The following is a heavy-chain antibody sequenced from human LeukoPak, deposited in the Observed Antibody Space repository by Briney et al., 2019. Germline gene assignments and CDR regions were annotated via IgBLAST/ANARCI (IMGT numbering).Heavy chain of an antibody. CDR3: ARDAGGWSAEYHFDY. D-gene: IGHD6-19*01. CDR2: IKQDGSEK. V-gene: IGHV3-7*01. J-gene: IGHJ4*02. CDR1: GFTFSSYW. Sequence: PGGSLRPSCAASGFTFSSYWMSWVRQAPGKGLEWVANIKQDGSEKYYVDSVKGRFTISRDNAKNSLYLQMNSLRAEDTAVYYCARDAGGWSAEYHFDYWGQGTLVTVSS.